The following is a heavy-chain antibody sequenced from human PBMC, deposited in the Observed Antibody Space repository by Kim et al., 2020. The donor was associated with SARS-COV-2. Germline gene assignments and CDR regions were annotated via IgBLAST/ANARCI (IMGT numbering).Heavy chain of an antibody. Sequence: SETLSLTCTVSGGSISSSSYYWGWIRQPPGKGLEWIGSIYYSGSTYYNPSLKSRVTISVDTSKNQFSLKLSSVTAADTAVYYCARDRSPYYDILTGYSYNWFDPWGQGTLVTVSS. D-gene: IGHD3-9*01. V-gene: IGHV4-39*07. CDR1: GGSISSSSYY. CDR2: IYYSGST. J-gene: IGHJ5*02. CDR3: ARDRSPYYDILTGYSYNWFDP.